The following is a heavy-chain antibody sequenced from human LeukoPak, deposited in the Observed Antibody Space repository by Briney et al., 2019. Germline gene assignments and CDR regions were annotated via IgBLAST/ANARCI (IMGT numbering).Heavy chain of an antibody. V-gene: IGHV6-1*01. CDR2: TYYRSKWYN. Sequence: SQTLSLTCAISGDSVSSNSAAWNWTRQSPSRGLEWLGRTYYRSKWYNDYAESVKSRITINPDTSKNQFSLQLNSVTPEDTAVYYCARTGIAAAGTGLGFPLWGQGTLVTVSS. CDR1: GDSVSSNSAA. D-gene: IGHD6-13*01. J-gene: IGHJ5*02. CDR3: ARTGIAAAGTGLGFPL.